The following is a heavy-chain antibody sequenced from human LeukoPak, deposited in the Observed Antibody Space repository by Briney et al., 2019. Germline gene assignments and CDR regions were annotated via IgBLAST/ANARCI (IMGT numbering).Heavy chain of an antibody. CDR2: ISGSGGIT. Sequence: GGSLRLSCAASGFTFSSYAMSWVRQAPGKGLEWVSAISGSGGITSYADSVKGRFTISRDNSKNTLYLQMNSLRAEDTAVYYCAKGDTTWELPHDYWGQGTLVSVSS. CDR3: AKGDTTWELPHDY. J-gene: IGHJ4*02. V-gene: IGHV3-23*01. D-gene: IGHD1-26*01. CDR1: GFTFSSYA.